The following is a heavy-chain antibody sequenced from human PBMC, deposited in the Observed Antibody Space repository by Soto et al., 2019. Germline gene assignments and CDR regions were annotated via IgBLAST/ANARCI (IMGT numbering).Heavy chain of an antibody. CDR3: ARGLTMGQLPSRTHP. CDR2: IHSSGIT. J-gene: IGHJ5*02. Sequence: TLSLTCTVSGGSVSNGNFYWSWIRQPPGKGLEWIGYIHSSGITNYNPSLKSRVTISVDTSKNKFSLKLSSVTAADTAVYYCARGLTMGQLPSRTHPWGQGPLVT. D-gene: IGHD3-16*02. V-gene: IGHV4-61*01. CDR1: GGSVSNGNFY.